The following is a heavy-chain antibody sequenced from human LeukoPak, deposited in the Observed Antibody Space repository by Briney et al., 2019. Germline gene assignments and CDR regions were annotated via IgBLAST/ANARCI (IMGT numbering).Heavy chain of an antibody. CDR2: MNPNSGNT. D-gene: IGHD3-22*01. CDR1: GYTFTSYD. Sequence: VASVKVSCKASGYTFTSYDINWVRQATGQGLEWMGWMNPNSGNTGYAQKFQGRVTMTRNTSISTAYMELSRLRSDDTAVYYCARDPTYYYDSSGYYFWGQGTLVTVSS. J-gene: IGHJ4*02. CDR3: ARDPTYYYDSSGYYF. V-gene: IGHV1-8*01.